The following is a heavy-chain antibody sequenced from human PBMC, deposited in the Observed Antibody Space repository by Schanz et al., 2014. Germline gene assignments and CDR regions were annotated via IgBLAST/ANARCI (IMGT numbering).Heavy chain of an antibody. CDR2: IYYNGTNK. CDR1: GFNFSSYG. CDR3: ARGIITMVRGGDVGAFDI. J-gene: IGHJ3*02. V-gene: IGHV3-30*03. D-gene: IGHD3-10*01. Sequence: QVQLVESGGGVVQPGRSLRLSCAASGFNFSSYGMHWVRQAPGKGLEWVALIYYNGTNKYYADSVKARFTISRDNSKNSVSLQMDSLRPEDTAVYFCARGIITMVRGGDVGAFDIWGQGTMXTVSS.